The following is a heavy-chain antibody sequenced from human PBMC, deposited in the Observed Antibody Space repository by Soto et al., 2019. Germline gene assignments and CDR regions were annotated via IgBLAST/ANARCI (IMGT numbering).Heavy chain of an antibody. Sequence: GGSLRLSCAASGFTFDDYAMHWVRQAPGKGLEWVSGISWNSGSIGYADSVKGRFTISRDNAKNSLYLQMNSLRAEDTALYYCAKDIGCSGGSCLKWGAWDYYYYMDVWGKGTTVTVSS. J-gene: IGHJ6*03. CDR1: GFTFDDYA. D-gene: IGHD2-15*01. CDR2: ISWNSGSI. V-gene: IGHV3-9*01. CDR3: AKDIGCSGGSCLKWGAWDYYYYMDV.